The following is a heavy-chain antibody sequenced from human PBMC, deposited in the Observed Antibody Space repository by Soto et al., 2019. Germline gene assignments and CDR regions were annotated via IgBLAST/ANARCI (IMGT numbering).Heavy chain of an antibody. Sequence: PGGSLGLSCAASGFTFSSYAMHWVRQAPGKGLEWVAVISYDGSNKYYADSVKGRFTISRDNSKNTLYLQMNSLRAEDTAVYYCARDRGRRGIAARPHYYYGMDVWGQGTTVTVSS. J-gene: IGHJ6*02. CDR3: ARDRGRRGIAARPHYYYGMDV. D-gene: IGHD6-6*01. V-gene: IGHV3-30-3*01. CDR2: ISYDGSNK. CDR1: GFTFSSYA.